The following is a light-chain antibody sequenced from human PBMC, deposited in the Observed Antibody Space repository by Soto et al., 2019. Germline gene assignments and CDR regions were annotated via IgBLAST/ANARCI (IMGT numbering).Light chain of an antibody. V-gene: IGLV2-14*01. CDR3: ISYTPSNTWV. Sequence: QSVLTQPASVSESPGQSISISCTGTSSDVGAYNSVSWYQQHTGKAPKLIIYEVSIRPSGVSNRFSGSKSGNTASLTISGLQAEDEADYYCISYTPSNTWVFGGGTKVTVL. J-gene: IGLJ3*02. CDR1: SSDVGAYNS. CDR2: EVS.